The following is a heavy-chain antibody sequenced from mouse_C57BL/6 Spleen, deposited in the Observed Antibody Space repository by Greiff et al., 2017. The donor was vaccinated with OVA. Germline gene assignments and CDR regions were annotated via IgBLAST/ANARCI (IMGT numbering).Heavy chain of an antibody. V-gene: IGHV7-1*01. CDR2: SSNKANDYTT. CDR1: GFTFSDFY. J-gene: IGHJ4*01. D-gene: IGHD4-1*01. Sequence: EVKLMDSGGGLVQSGRSLRLSCATSGFTFSDFYMEWVRQAPGKGLEWIAASSNKANDYTTEYSASVKGRFIVSRDTSQSILYLQMNALRAEDTAIYYCARDAGLTGRSGAMDYWGQGTSVTVSS. CDR3: ARDAGLTGRSGAMDY.